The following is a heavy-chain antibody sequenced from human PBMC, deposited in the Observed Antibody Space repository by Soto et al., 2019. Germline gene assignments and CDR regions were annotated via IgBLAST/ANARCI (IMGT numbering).Heavy chain of an antibody. CDR1: GGSISSYY. D-gene: IGHD6-19*01. J-gene: IGHJ6*02. CDR3: ARGIAVAGTGGNYYYGMDV. CDR2: INHSGST. Sequence: SETLSLTCTVSGGSISSYYWSWIRQPPGKGLEWIGEINHSGSTNYNPSLKSRVTISVDTSKNQFSLKLSSVTAADTAVYYCARGIAVAGTGGNYYYGMDVWGQGTTVTVSS. V-gene: IGHV4-34*01.